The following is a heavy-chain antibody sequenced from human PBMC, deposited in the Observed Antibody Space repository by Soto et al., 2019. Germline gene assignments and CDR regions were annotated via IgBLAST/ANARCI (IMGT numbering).Heavy chain of an antibody. J-gene: IGHJ4*02. CDR3: AKESLPEHYGDTLFDY. Sequence: EVQLLESGGGLVQPGGSLRLSCKASGFSFSNYALSWVRQSPGKGLEWVSTFSAGGRAYYADSVKGRFTIAKDTSKNTLHLQASSLRAEDTAVYYCAKESLPEHYGDTLFDYWGQGTRVTVSS. D-gene: IGHD4-17*01. CDR2: FSAGGRA. CDR1: GFSFSNYA. V-gene: IGHV3-23*01.